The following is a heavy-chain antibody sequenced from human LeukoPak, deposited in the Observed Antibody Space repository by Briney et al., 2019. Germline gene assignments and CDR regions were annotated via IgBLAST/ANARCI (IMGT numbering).Heavy chain of an antibody. CDR3: AKLYYYDSSGNQKDAFDI. D-gene: IGHD3-22*01. CDR2: ISGSGGST. J-gene: IGHJ3*02. CDR1: GFTFSSYA. Sequence: GGSLRLSCAASGFTFSSYAMNWVRQAPGKGLEWVSAISGSGGSTYYADSVKGRFTISRDNSKNTLYLQMISLRAEDTAVYYCAKLYYYDSSGNQKDAFDIWGQGTMVTVSS. V-gene: IGHV3-23*01.